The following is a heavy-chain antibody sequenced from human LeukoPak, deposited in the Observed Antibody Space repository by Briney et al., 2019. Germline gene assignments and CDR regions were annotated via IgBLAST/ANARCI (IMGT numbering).Heavy chain of an antibody. CDR2: IYYSGST. CDR3: ATDGGFLEWLLGY. V-gene: IGHV4-39*07. J-gene: IGHJ4*02. CDR1: GGSISSSRYY. D-gene: IGHD3-3*01. Sequence: PSETLSLTCTVSGGSISSSRYYWGWIRQPPGKGLEWIGSIYYSGSTYYNPSLKSRVTISVDTSKNQFSLKLNSVTAADTAVYYCATDGGFLEWLLGYWGQGILVTVSS.